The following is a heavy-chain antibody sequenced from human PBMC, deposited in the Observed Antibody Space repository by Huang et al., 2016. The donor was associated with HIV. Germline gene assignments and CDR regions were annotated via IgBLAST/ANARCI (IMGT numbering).Heavy chain of an antibody. J-gene: IGHJ3*02. D-gene: IGHD1-26*01. CDR1: GYTLTDLS. Sequence: QVQLVQSGAEVKKPGASVKVSCTVSGYTLTDLSMHVVRQAPRKGLEWMGGFYADKGKPVYAQRFQGRVTVTEYKSTDTAYSDLRSLRSEDTAVYYCATFESGFYYSYAVDIWGRGTVVTVSS. CDR2: FYADKGKP. CDR3: ATFESGFYYSYAVDI. V-gene: IGHV1-24*01.